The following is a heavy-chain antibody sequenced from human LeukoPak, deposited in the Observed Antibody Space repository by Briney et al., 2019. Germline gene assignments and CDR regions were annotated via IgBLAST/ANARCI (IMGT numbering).Heavy chain of an antibody. V-gene: IGHV3-21*01. D-gene: IGHD1-26*01. Sequence: PGGSLRLSCAASGFTFSSYTMNWVRQAPGKGLEWVSSISSSSDDIYYADSVKGRFTISRDNAKNSLFLQVNSLRAEDTAVYYCVKSRRVGANQRGLFDYWGQGTLVTVSP. CDR1: GFTFSSYT. CDR2: ISSSSDDI. J-gene: IGHJ4*02. CDR3: VKSRRVGANQRGLFDY.